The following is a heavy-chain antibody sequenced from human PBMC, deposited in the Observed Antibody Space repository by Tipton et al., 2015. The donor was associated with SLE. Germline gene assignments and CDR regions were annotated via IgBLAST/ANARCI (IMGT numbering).Heavy chain of an antibody. V-gene: IGHV4-39*07. Sequence: TLSLTCTVSGGSISSSSYYWGWIRQPPGKGLEWIGSIYHSWSTHYNPSPKSRVTISVDTSKNQFSLKLSSVTAADTAVYYCARAYDSSGFDPWGQGTLVTVSS. CDR3: ARAYDSSGFDP. CDR2: IYHSWST. D-gene: IGHD3-22*01. CDR1: GGSISSSSYY. J-gene: IGHJ5*02.